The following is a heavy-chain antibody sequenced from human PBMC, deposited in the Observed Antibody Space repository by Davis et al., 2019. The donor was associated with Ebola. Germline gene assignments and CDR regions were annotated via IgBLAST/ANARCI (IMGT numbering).Heavy chain of an antibody. D-gene: IGHD3-10*01. J-gene: IGHJ4*02. CDR2: IWYDGSRK. V-gene: IGHV3-33*01. CDR1: GFNFRSYG. Sequence: GGSLRLSCAASGFNFRSYGMHWVRQAPDKGLEWVAVIWYDGSRKYYGDSVKGRFTISRDNSNNLLYLQMNSLRAEDTAVYYCARESLWGSGSSRTDSGWGQGTLVTVSS. CDR3: ARESLWGSGSSRTDSG.